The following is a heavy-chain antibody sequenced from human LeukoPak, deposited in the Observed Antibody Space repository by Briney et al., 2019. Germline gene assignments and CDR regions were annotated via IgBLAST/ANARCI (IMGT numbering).Heavy chain of an antibody. Sequence: PSETLSLTCTVSGGSISSYYWSWIRQPPGKGLEWIAYIYYSGSTNYNPSLKSRVTISVDTSKNQFSLKLSSVTAADTAVYYCARRVGDKGYFDYWGQGTLVTVSS. CDR3: ARRVGDKGYFDY. CDR1: GGSISSYY. J-gene: IGHJ4*02. CDR2: IYYSGST. V-gene: IGHV4-59*01. D-gene: IGHD1-26*01.